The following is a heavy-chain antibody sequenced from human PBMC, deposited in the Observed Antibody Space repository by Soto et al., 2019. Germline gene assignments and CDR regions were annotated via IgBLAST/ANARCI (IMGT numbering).Heavy chain of an antibody. V-gene: IGHV6-1*01. CDR1: GDTVSSNIAA. D-gene: IGHD6-13*01. CDR2: TYYRSKWYN. CDR3: TRVRYSSKAYYYYGMDV. Sequence: PSQTLSLTCAISGDTVSSNIAAWNWIRQSPSRGLEWLGRTYYRSKWYNDYAVSVKSRITINSDTSKNQFSLHLNSVSPEDTAVNYCTRVRYSSKAYYYYGMDVLGQGTTVTVSS. J-gene: IGHJ6*02.